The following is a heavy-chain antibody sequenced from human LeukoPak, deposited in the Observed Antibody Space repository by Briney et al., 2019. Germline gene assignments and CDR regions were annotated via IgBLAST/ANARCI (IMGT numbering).Heavy chain of an antibody. D-gene: IGHD6-19*01. J-gene: IGHJ3*02. V-gene: IGHV3-33*06. CDR2: IWYDGSNK. Sequence: GRSLRLSCAASGFTFSSYGMHWVRQAPGKGLEWVAVIWYDGSNKYYADSVKGRFTISRDNSKNTLFLEMNSLRAEDTAVYYCAKALTSGWCLDAFNIWGQGTMVTVSS. CDR1: GFTFSSYG. CDR3: AKALTSGWCLDAFNI.